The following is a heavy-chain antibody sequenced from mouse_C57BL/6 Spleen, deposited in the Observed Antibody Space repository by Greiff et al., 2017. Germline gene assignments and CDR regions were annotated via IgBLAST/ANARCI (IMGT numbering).Heavy chain of an antibody. CDR1: GYTFTSYW. D-gene: IGHD1-1*01. J-gene: IGHJ1*03. CDR3: ARFITTVDWYFDV. CDR2: INPSNGGT. Sequence: QVQLKQPGTELVKPGASVKLSCKASGYTFTSYWMHWVKQRPGQGLEWIGNINPSNGGTNYNEKFKSKATLTVDKSSSTAYMQLSSLTSADSAVYYCARFITTVDWYFDVWGTGTTVTVSS. V-gene: IGHV1-53*01.